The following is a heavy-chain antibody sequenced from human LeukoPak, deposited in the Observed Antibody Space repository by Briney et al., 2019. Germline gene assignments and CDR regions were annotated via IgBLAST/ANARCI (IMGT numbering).Heavy chain of an antibody. CDR2: IYYSGST. D-gene: IGHD5-18*01. Sequence: PSETLSLTCTVSGGSISSYYWSWIRQPPGKGLEWIGYIYYSGSTNYNPSLKSRVTISVDTSKNQFSLKLSSVTAADTAVYYCARYGAGGQLWLPVFDYWGQGTLVTVSS. V-gene: IGHV4-59*01. J-gene: IGHJ4*02. CDR3: ARYGAGGQLWLPVFDY. CDR1: GGSISSYY.